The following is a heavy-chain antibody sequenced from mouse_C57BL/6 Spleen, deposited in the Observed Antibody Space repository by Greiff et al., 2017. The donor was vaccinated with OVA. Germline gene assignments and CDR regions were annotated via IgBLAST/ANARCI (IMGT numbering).Heavy chain of an antibody. CDR3: ASDSSGYSSFAY. CDR1: GFTFSSYA. V-gene: IGHV5-4*03. J-gene: IGHJ3*01. CDR2: ISDGGSYT. D-gene: IGHD3-2*02. Sequence: EVKVVESGGGLVKPGGSLKLSCAASGFTFSSYAMSWVRPTPEKRLEWVATISDGGSYTYYPDNVKGRFTISRDNAKNNLYLQMSHLKSEDTAMYYCASDSSGYSSFAYWGQGTLVTVSA.